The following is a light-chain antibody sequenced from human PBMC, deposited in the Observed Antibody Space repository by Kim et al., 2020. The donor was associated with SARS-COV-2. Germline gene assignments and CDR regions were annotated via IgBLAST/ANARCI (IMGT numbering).Light chain of an antibody. Sequence: ASVGDRVTITCRASQDISRYLKWYQQKPGKAPKLLIYTASSLQSGVSSRFTGSGSETDFTLTITSLQPEDFATYYCQQTSSAPRTFGQGTKVDIK. V-gene: IGKV1-39*01. CDR3: QQTSSAPRT. J-gene: IGKJ1*01. CDR2: TAS. CDR1: QDISRY.